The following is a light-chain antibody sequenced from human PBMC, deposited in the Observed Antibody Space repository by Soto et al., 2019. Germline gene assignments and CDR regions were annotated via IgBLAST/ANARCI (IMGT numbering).Light chain of an antibody. CDR3: QQYNFWPPLT. Sequence: EIVMTQSPATLSVSPGERATLSCRASQSVNSNLAWYRQKPGQAPRLLISDASTRATGVPDRFSGSGSGTEFTLTISSLQSEDSGIYYCQQYNFWPPLTFGGGTKVEIK. CDR1: QSVNSN. J-gene: IGKJ4*01. V-gene: IGKV3-15*01. CDR2: DAS.